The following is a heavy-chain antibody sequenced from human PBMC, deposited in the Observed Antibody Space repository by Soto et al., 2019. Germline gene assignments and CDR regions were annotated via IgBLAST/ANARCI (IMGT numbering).Heavy chain of an antibody. V-gene: IGHV3-30*18. D-gene: IGHD6-13*01. CDR3: AKDWAHSSSWYGGPDY. CDR1: GFTFSSYG. J-gene: IGHJ4*02. Sequence: GGSLRLSCAASGFTFSSYGMHGVRQAPGKGLEWVAVISYDGSNKYYADSVKGRFTISRDNSKNTLYLQMNSLRAEDTAVYYCAKDWAHSSSWYGGPDYWGQGALVTVSS. CDR2: ISYDGSNK.